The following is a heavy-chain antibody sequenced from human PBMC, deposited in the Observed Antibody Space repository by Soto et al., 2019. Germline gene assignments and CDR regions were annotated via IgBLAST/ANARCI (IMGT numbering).Heavy chain of an antibody. CDR1: GFTFSSYG. J-gene: IGHJ6*02. CDR2: ISYDGSNK. D-gene: IGHD6-19*01. V-gene: IGHV3-30*18. Sequence: QVQLVESGGGVVQPGRSLRLSCAASGFTFSSYGMHWVRQAPGKGLEWVAVISYDGSNKYYADSVKGRFTISRDNSKNTLYLHMNSLRAEDTAVYYCAKDRCSGCRYYYYYGMDVWGQGTTVTVSS. CDR3: AKDRCSGCRYYYYYGMDV.